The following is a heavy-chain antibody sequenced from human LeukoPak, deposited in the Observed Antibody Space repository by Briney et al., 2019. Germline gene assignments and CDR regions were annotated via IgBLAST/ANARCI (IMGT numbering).Heavy chain of an antibody. Sequence: GGSLRLSCAASGFTFSSYAIHWVGQAPGKGLEYVSAISSNGGSTYYANSVKGRFTISRDNSKNTAYLQMGSLRAEDMAVYYCARGGVYSDYVDYWGQGTLVTVSS. CDR2: ISSNGGST. CDR3: ARGGVYSDYVDY. D-gene: IGHD4-11*01. J-gene: IGHJ4*02. CDR1: GFTFSSYA. V-gene: IGHV3-64*01.